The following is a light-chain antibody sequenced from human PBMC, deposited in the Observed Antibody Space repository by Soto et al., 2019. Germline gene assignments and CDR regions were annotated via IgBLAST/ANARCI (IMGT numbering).Light chain of an antibody. CDR3: QHYNNWPSWT. Sequence: EIEITQSPATLSVSPGETTTLSCRASQSVDSNVAWYQQKGGQAPRLLISGASSRATGIPARFSANGSGTEFTLTISGLQSEDFAVYYCQHYNNWPSWTFGQGTKVDI. V-gene: IGKV3-15*01. CDR2: GAS. J-gene: IGKJ1*01. CDR1: QSVDSN.